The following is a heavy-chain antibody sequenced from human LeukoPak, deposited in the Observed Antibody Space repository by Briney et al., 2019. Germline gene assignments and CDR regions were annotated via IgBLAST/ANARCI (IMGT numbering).Heavy chain of an antibody. V-gene: IGHV3-74*01. Sequence: GGALRLSCAASGFTFSSYWMHWVRQAPGKGLVWVSRINSDGSSTSYADSVKGQFTISRDNAKNTLYLQMNSLRAEDTAVYYCVLWFGELSAYWGQGTLVTVSS. J-gene: IGHJ4*02. CDR3: VLWFGELSAY. D-gene: IGHD3-10*01. CDR2: INSDGSST. CDR1: GFTFSSYW.